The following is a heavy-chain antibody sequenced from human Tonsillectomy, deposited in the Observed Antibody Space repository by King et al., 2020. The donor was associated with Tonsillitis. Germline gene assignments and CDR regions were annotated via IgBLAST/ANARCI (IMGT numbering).Heavy chain of an antibody. V-gene: IGHV4-59*01. CDR3: ARDVGGNSDY. CDR1: GASISSYF. CDR2: IYYSGST. Sequence: LQLQESGPGLVKPSETLSLTCTVSGASISSYFWSWIRQPPGRGLEWMGYIYYSGSTNYNPSLKSRVTMSVDTSKNQFSLRLSSVTAADTAVYYCARDVGGNSDYWGQGTLVTVSS. J-gene: IGHJ4*02. D-gene: IGHD4-23*01.